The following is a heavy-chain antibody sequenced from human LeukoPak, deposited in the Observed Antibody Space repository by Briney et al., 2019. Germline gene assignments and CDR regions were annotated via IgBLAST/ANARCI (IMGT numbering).Heavy chain of an antibody. J-gene: IGHJ4*02. D-gene: IGHD4-23*01. Sequence: SKTLSLTCTVSGVSMSAFQWSWVRQSPEKGLEWIGCINTKGETNYNPSLKSRVITSVDTSKSQFSLRLTSVTAADTAVYYCATSNDGKIAPFDHWGPGALVTVSS. V-gene: IGHV4-4*09. CDR1: GVSMSAFQ. CDR3: ATSNDGKIAPFDH. CDR2: INTKGET.